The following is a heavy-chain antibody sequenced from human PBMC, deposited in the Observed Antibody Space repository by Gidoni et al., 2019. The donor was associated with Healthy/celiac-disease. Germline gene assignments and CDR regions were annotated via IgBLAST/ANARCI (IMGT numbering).Heavy chain of an antibody. Sequence: QVQLVEAGGGVVQPGRSLRLSCAALGFTFSSYAMHWVRQAPGKGLEGVAVISYNRSNKYYADSVKGRFTISRDNSKNTLYLQMNSLRAEDTAVYYCAREYYYGSGRPGDYFDYWGQGTLVTVSS. V-gene: IGHV3-30-3*01. CDR1: GFTFSSYA. D-gene: IGHD3-10*01. CDR3: AREYYYGSGRPGDYFDY. CDR2: ISYNRSNK. J-gene: IGHJ4*02.